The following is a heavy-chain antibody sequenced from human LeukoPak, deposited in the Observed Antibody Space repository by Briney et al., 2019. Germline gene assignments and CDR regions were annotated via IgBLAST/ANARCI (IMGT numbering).Heavy chain of an antibody. J-gene: IGHJ4*02. Sequence: GGSLRLSCAASGFTFSSYAMTWVRQAPGKGLEWVANIKHDGSAKYYVDSVEGRFTFSRDNTQNSLYLQMDSLRVEDTAVYYCARDRGPNTSDYWGQGTLVTVSS. CDR1: GFTFSSYA. V-gene: IGHV3-7*04. CDR2: IKHDGSAK. CDR3: ARDRGPNTSDY.